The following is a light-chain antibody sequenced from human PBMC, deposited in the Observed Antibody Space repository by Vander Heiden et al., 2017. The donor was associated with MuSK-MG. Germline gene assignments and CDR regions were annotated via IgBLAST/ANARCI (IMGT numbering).Light chain of an antibody. V-gene: IGKV4-1*01. CDR2: WAP. CDR1: QSVLYSSNNKNY. CDR3: QQDDSSLIT. J-gene: IGKJ5*01. Sequence: DIVMTQSPDSLVVSLGERATINCKSSQSVLYSSNNKNYLAWYQQKPGQPPKLLIYWAPTRESGVPDRFSGSGSGTDFTLTISSLQAEDVAAYYCQQDDSSLITFGQGTRLEIK.